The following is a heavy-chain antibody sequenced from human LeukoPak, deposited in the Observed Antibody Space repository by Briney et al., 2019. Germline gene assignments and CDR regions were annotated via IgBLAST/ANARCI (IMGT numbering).Heavy chain of an antibody. V-gene: IGHV4-59*01. D-gene: IGHD2-21*02. CDR1: GSSINSYY. CDR3: ARGEGQAVSAFDY. CDR2: THYSADR. J-gene: IGHJ4*02. Sequence: SETLSLTCTVSGSSINSYYWSWIRQPPGKGLEWLAYTHYSADRNNNPSVRSRVSMSLDASKNQVSLRLSSLTAADTAVYYCARGEGQAVSAFDYWGQGMLVTVSS.